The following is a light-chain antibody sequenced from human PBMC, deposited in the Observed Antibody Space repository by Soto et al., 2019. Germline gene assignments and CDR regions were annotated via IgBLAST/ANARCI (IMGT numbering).Light chain of an antibody. V-gene: IGKV1-39*01. CDR1: QSISSN. CDR3: QQSYSTSWT. CDR2: AAS. J-gene: IGKJ1*01. Sequence: DIQMTQSPSSLSAPVGERATITCGAGQSISSNLNWYQQKPGKAPKLLIYAASSLQSGVPSRFSGSGSGTDFTLTISSLQPEDFATYYCQQSYSTSWTFGQGTKVEIK.